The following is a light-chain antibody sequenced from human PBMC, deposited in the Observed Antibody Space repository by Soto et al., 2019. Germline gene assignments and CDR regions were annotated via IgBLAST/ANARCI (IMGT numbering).Light chain of an antibody. CDR2: LGS. J-gene: IGKJ2*01. V-gene: IGKV2-28*01. CDR3: MQALQTPLYT. CDR1: QSLLQTNGYNY. Sequence: DIVMTQSPLSLPVTPGEPASISCRSSQSLLQTNGYNYLDWYLQKPGQSPQLLIYLGSNRASGVPDRFSGSGSGKDFTLKINRVEAEDVGVYYCMQALQTPLYTFGQGTKLEI.